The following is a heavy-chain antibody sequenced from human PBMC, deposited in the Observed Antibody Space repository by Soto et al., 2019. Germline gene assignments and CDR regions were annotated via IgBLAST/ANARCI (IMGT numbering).Heavy chain of an antibody. CDR1: GFTFSSYA. V-gene: IGHV3-23*01. J-gene: IGHJ4*02. CDR3: AKARTYDILTGPLDY. D-gene: IGHD3-9*01. CDR2: ISGSGGST. Sequence: HPGGSLRLSCAASGFTFSSYAMSWVRQAPGKGLEWVSAISGSGGSTYYADSVKGRFTISRDNSKNTLYLQMNSLRAEDTAVYYCAKARTYDILTGPLDYWGQGTLVTVSS.